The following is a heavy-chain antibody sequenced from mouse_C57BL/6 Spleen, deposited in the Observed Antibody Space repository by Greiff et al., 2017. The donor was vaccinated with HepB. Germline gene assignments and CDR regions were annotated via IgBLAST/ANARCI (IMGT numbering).Heavy chain of an antibody. V-gene: IGHV1-74*01. CDR1: GYTFTSYW. Sequence: QVQLQQPGAELVKPGASVKVSCKASGYTFTSYWMHWVKQRPGQGLEWIGRINPSDSATNYNQKFKGKATLTVDKSSSTAYIQLSSLTSEDSAVYCCTISTGNYGSLRYFDVWGTGTTVTVSS. J-gene: IGHJ1*03. D-gene: IGHD1-1*01. CDR3: TISTGNYGSLRYFDV. CDR2: INPSDSAT.